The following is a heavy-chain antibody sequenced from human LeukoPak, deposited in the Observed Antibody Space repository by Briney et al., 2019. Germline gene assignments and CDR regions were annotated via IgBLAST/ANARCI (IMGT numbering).Heavy chain of an antibody. Sequence: MASETLSLTCTVSGGSISSNYWSWIRQPPGKGLEWIGYIYSSGSTNYNPSLKSRVTISVDTSKDQFSLKLTSVTAADTAVYYCARAPEYRLYYFGYWGQGALVTVSS. J-gene: IGHJ4*02. CDR3: ARAPEYRLYYFGY. D-gene: IGHD1-1*01. CDR1: GGSISSNY. V-gene: IGHV4-59*12. CDR2: IYSSGST.